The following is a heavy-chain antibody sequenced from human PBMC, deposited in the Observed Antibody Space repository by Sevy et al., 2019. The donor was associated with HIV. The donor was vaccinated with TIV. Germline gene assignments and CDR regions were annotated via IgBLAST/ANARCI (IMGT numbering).Heavy chain of an antibody. V-gene: IGHV1-69*13. CDR3: ARDRDYYGSESYSPFDY. J-gene: IGHJ4*02. CDR2: IIHIFGTA. CDR1: GGTFSSYA. Sequence: ASVKVSCKASGGTFSSYAISWVRQAPGQGLEWMGGIIHIFGTANYAQKFQGRVTITVDESTGTADMELSSLRSGDTAVDYCARDRDYYGSESYSPFDYWGQGTLVTVSS. D-gene: IGHD3-10*01.